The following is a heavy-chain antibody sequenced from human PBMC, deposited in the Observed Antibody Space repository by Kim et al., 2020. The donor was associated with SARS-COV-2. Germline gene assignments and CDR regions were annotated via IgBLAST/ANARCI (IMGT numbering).Heavy chain of an antibody. CDR2: IGGSGTYT. J-gene: IGHJ4*02. CDR3: AKHRDSANTPFDY. Sequence: GGSLRLSCAASGFTFSKYAMSWVRQAPGKGLEWVSGIGGSGTYTYYADSVRGRFTISRDNSKNTLYLQMNSLRADDTAVYYCAKHRDSANTPFDYWGQGTLVTVSS. V-gene: IGHV3-23*01. CDR1: GFTFSKYA. D-gene: IGHD4-4*01.